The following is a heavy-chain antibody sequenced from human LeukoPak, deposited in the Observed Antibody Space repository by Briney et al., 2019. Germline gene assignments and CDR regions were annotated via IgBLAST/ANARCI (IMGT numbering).Heavy chain of an antibody. Sequence: SETLSLTCTVSGGSISSYYWSWVRQPPGKGLEWIGYIHSSGSTNYNPSLKSRVTISVDTSKNQFSLKLSSVTAADTAVYYCARAMGAPSLTGYGDPNWFDPWGQGTLVTVSS. J-gene: IGHJ5*02. CDR1: GGSISSYY. CDR3: ARAMGAPSLTGYGDPNWFDP. CDR2: IHSSGST. V-gene: IGHV4-59*01. D-gene: IGHD4-17*01.